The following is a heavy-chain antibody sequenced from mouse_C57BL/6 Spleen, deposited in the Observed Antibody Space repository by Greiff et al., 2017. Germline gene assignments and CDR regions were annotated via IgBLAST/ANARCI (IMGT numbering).Heavy chain of an antibody. Sequence: EVKLVESGGGLVQPGGSLKLSCAASGFTFSDYYMYWVRQTPEKRLEWVAYISNGGGSTYYPDTVKGRFTISRDNAKNTLYLQMSRLKSEDTAMYYCARHPDGSHWYFGVWGTGTTVTVSS. D-gene: IGHD1-1*01. CDR2: ISNGGGST. CDR3: ARHPDGSHWYFGV. CDR1: GFTFSDYY. V-gene: IGHV5-12*01. J-gene: IGHJ1*03.